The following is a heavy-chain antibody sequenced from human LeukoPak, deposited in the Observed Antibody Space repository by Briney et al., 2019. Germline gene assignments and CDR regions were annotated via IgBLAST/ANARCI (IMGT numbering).Heavy chain of an antibody. D-gene: IGHD1-1*01. Sequence: GGSLRLSCVASGFDFSKFSMNWVRQAPGKGLEWVSTISSSSSFVFYADSVKGRFSVSRDNAKNSLDLEMYSLRVDDTAAYYCTRVTAAVGTSPFDHWGQGIVVTVSP. CDR3: TRVTAAVGTSPFDH. CDR1: GFDFSKFS. J-gene: IGHJ4*02. V-gene: IGHV3-21*01. CDR2: ISSSSSFV.